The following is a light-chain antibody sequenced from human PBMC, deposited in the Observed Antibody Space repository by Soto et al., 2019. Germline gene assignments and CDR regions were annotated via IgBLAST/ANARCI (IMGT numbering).Light chain of an antibody. CDR1: QSVTSNY. CDR3: QQYCSAPQWT. J-gene: IGKJ1*01. CDR2: GAS. V-gene: IGKV3-20*01. Sequence: EIVLSQPPGTLSLPPGERATLSCGASQSVTSNYLAWYQQKPGQAPRLLIFGASTRATGIPDRFSDSGSGTEFTLTISSLEPEDFAVYYCQQYCSAPQWTFGQGTKVDIK.